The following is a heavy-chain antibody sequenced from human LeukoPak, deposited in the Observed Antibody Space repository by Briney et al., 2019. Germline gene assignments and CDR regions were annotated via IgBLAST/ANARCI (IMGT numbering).Heavy chain of an antibody. CDR2: INHSGST. CDR1: GGPFSGYY. Sequence: SETLSLKCAVYGGPFSGYYWSWIRQPPGKGLEWIGEINHSGSTNYNPSLKSRVTISVDKSKNQFSLKLSSVTAADTAVYYCARDHHGYCSSTSCYLNWFDPWGQGTLVTVSS. J-gene: IGHJ5*02. CDR3: ARDHHGYCSSTSCYLNWFDP. V-gene: IGHV4-34*01. D-gene: IGHD2-2*01.